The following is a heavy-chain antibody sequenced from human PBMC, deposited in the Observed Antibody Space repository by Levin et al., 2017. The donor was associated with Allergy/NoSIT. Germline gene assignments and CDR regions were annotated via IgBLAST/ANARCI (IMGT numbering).Heavy chain of an antibody. J-gene: IGHJ3*02. D-gene: IGHD6-6*01. Sequence: GGSLRLSCAASGFSISDYYMNWIRQAPGKGLEWVSYISSNSIYTNYADSVKGRFIISRDNAKNSLYLQMNSLRAEDTAVYYCARESSYAFNIWGQGTMVTVSS. CDR3: ARESSYAFNI. CDR1: GFSISDYY. CDR2: ISSNSIYT. V-gene: IGHV3-11*05.